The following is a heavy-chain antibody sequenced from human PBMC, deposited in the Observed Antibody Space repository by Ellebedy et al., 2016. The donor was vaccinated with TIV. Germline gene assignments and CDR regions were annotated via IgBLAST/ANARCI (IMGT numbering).Heavy chain of an antibody. J-gene: IGHJ3*02. D-gene: IGHD3-22*01. CDR3: ATGWFPIYDSGGITDTFDI. V-gene: IGHV1-24*01. CDR1: GYTLTELS. CDR2: INLSDGST. Sequence: AASVKVSCKVSGYTLTELSMHWVRQAPGQGLEWMGRINLSDGSTSYAQKFQGRVTMTEDTSTDTAYMELSSLRSEDTAVYYCATGWFPIYDSGGITDTFDIWGQGTMVTVSS.